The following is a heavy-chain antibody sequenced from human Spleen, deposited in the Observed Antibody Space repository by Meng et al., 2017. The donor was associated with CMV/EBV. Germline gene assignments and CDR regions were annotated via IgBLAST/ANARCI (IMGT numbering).Heavy chain of an antibody. CDR2: INPNSGGT. J-gene: IGHJ4*02. Sequence: KASGYTFTGYYMHWVRQAPGQGLEWMGWINPNSGGTNYAQKFQGRVTMTRDTSISTAYMELSRLRSDDTAVYYCARGDSGSPNVIDYWGQGTLVTVSS. D-gene: IGHD1-26*01. CDR3: ARGDSGSPNVIDY. CDR1: GYTFTGYY. V-gene: IGHV1-2*02.